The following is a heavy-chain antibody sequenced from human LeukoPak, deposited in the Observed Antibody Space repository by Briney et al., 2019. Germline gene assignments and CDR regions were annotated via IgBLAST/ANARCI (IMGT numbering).Heavy chain of an antibody. CDR2: IYYSGST. V-gene: IGHV4-30-4*01. D-gene: IGHD4-17*01. CDR3: AREMGYGDSIFDY. J-gene: IGHJ4*02. Sequence: SETPSLTCTVSGGSISSGDYYWSWIRQPPGRGLEWIGYIYYSGSTYYNPSLKSRVTMSVDTSKNQFSLKLSSVTAADTAVYYCAREMGYGDSIFDYWGQGTLVTVSS. CDR1: GGSISSGDYY.